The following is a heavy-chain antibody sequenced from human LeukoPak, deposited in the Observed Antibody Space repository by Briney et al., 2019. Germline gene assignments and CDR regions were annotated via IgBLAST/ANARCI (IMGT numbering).Heavy chain of an antibody. D-gene: IGHD3-22*01. CDR1: GGPISTYY. CDR2: IYYSGNS. J-gene: IGHJ5*02. CDR3: AGLGASGNGYLSWFDP. Sequence: SETLSLTCTVSGGPISTYYWSWIRQPPGKGLEWIGYIYYSGNSNYNPSLKSRVTISADTSKNQFSLKLSSVTAADTAVYYCAGLGASGNGYLSWFDPWGQGTLVTVSS. V-gene: IGHV4-59*01.